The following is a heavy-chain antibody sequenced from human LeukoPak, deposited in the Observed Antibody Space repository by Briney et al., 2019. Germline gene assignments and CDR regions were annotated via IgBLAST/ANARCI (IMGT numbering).Heavy chain of an antibody. CDR1: GDSVSTNSAT. CDR2: TYYRSKWYN. Sequence: SQTLSLTCAISGDSVSTNSATWTWLRQSPSRGLEWLGRTYYRSKWYNDYAVSMKSRITINPDTSKNQFSLQLNSATPEDTAVYYCARLVGASWFDSWGQGTLVTVSS. V-gene: IGHV6-1*01. CDR3: ARLVGASWFDS. D-gene: IGHD1-26*01. J-gene: IGHJ5*01.